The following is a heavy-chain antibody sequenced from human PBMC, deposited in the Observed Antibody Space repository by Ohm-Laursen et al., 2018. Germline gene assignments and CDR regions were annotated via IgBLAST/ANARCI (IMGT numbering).Heavy chain of an antibody. Sequence: SLRLSCTAAGFTFSNAWMSWVRQAPGKGLEWVGRIKSNSNGGTTDYAVPVKGRFTISRDDSKNTMYLQMNSLKIEDTAVYYCSRDLKPAATPHYYWGQGTLVTVSS. D-gene: IGHD2-2*01. CDR3: SRDLKPAATPHYY. V-gene: IGHV3-15*01. J-gene: IGHJ4*02. CDR2: IKSNSNGGTT. CDR1: GFTFSNAW.